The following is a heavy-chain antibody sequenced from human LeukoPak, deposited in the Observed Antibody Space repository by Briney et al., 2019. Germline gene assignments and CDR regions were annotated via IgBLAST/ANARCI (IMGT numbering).Heavy chain of an antibody. D-gene: IGHD6-13*01. Sequence: PGGSLRLSCTGSGFSFSSYQMKWVRQAPGKGLEWVSHISDDDTTIYYADSVKGRFTISRDDAKSSLYLEMKSLRAEDTAIYYCARGHGTSWFPFDSWGQGTLVTVSS. V-gene: IGHV3-48*03. CDR2: ISDDDTTI. CDR1: GFSFSSYQ. CDR3: ARGHGTSWFPFDS. J-gene: IGHJ4*02.